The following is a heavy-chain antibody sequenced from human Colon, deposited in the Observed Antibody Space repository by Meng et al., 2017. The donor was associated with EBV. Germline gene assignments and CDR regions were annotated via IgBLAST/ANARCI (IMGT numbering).Heavy chain of an antibody. V-gene: IGHV6-1*01. D-gene: IGHD1-1*01. J-gene: IGHJ4*02. CDR3: ARETTGGYYFDY. Sequence: VQLLEAGSSPVAPSPPPPLTIASTRDSVSSNTDALNWLRQSPTRGLEWLGRTYYRSKWYDDYALSVNSRLTINPDTSKNQFSLQLNSVTPEDTAVYFCARETTGGYYFDYWGQGTLVTVSS. CDR1: RDSVSSNTDA. CDR2: TYYRSKWYD.